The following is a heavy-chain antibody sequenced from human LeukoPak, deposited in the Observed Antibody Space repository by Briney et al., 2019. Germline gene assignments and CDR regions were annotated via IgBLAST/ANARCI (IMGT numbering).Heavy chain of an antibody. J-gene: IGHJ6*03. Sequence: SETLSLTCTVSGGSISSYYWSWIQQPAGKGLECIGRIYTSGSTNYNPSLKSRVTMSVDTSKNQFSLKLSSVTAADTAVYYCARDRPDYSNYGYYMDVWGKGTTVTVSS. D-gene: IGHD4-11*01. CDR2: IYTSGST. CDR1: GGSISSYY. CDR3: ARDRPDYSNYGYYMDV. V-gene: IGHV4-4*07.